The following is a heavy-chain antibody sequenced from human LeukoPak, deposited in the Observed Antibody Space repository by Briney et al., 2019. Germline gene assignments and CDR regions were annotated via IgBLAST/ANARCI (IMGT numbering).Heavy chain of an antibody. CDR3: ARRDNRVGGGLEPPLNAFDV. J-gene: IGHJ3*01. CDR1: GDSINTPSCY. Sequence: PSETLSLTCTVSGDSINTPSCYWAWIRQSPGKGLEWIGSLFYSGSTFRNPSLRSRVTISVDMSRGQFALELTSVTAADTAVYYCARRDNRVGGGLEPPLNAFDVWGQGTKVIVSS. D-gene: IGHD1-1*01. CDR2: LFYSGST. V-gene: IGHV4-39*01.